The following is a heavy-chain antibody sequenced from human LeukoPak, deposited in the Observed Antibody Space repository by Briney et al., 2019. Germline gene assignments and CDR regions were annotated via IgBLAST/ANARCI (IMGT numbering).Heavy chain of an antibody. D-gene: IGHD6-19*01. J-gene: IGHJ4*02. CDR1: GGSISTYY. V-gene: IGHV4-59*08. Sequence: SGTLSLTCTVSGGSISTYYWSWIRQPPGKGLEWIGYIYYSGSTNYNPSLKSRVTISVDTSKNQFSLKLSSVTAADTAVYYCARTTGYSNGWFDYWGQGTLVTVSS. CDR3: ARTTGYSNGWFDY. CDR2: IYYSGST.